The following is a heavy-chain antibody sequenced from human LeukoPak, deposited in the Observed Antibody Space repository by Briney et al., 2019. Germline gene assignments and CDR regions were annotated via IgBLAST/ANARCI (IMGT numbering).Heavy chain of an antibody. Sequence: GGSLRLSCAASGFTFSSYSMNWVRQAPGKGLEWVSSISSSSSYIYYADSVKGRFTISRDNAKNSLYLQMNSLRAEDTAVYYCGRPVPVAGRRGYYFDYWGQGTLVTVSS. CDR3: GRPVPVAGRRGYYFDY. V-gene: IGHV3-21*01. CDR1: GFTFSSYS. D-gene: IGHD6-19*01. CDR2: ISSSSSYI. J-gene: IGHJ4*02.